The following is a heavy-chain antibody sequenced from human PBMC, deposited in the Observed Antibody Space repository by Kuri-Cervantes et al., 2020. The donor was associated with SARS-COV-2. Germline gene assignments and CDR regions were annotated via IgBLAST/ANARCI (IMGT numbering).Heavy chain of an antibody. D-gene: IGHD6-19*01. V-gene: IGHV3-66*02. Sequence: GGSLRLSCAASAFSVSSIHMTWVRQAPGKGLEWVSVVFRGGNKYYADSVKGRFTISRDNSKNTLYLQMNSLRAEDTAVYHCARDSGSGWSPWGQGTLVTVSS. CDR2: VFRGGNK. CDR3: ARDSGSGWSP. CDR1: AFSVSSIH. J-gene: IGHJ4*02.